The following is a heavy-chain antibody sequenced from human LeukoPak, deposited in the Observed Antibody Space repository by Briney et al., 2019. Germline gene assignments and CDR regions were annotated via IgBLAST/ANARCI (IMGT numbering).Heavy chain of an antibody. D-gene: IGHD2-8*02. CDR1: GFPFSRYW. Sequence: GGSLRLSCAASGFPFSRYWLSWVRQAPGKGLEWVANIKQDGSEKYYVDSVKGRFTISRDNAKNSLYLQMNSLRVEDTAVYYCAREESGGYFDYWGQGTLVTVSS. CDR3: AREESGGYFDY. CDR2: IKQDGSEK. V-gene: IGHV3-7*05. J-gene: IGHJ4*02.